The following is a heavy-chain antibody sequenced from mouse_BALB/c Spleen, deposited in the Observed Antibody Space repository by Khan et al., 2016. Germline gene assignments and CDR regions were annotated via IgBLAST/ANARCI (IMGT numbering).Heavy chain of an antibody. CDR2: IDPYNDGT. Sequence: VQLQQSGPELVKPGASVKMSCKSSGYTFTSYVMHWVKQKPGQGLEWIGYIDPYNDGTKYNEKFKGKATLHSDKSSSTAYLELSSLTCEDSAVYYCGRRGYTGTYFDYWGQGTTLTVSS. D-gene: IGHD2-2*01. V-gene: IGHV1S136*01. J-gene: IGHJ2*01. CDR1: GYTFTSYV. CDR3: GRRGYTGTYFDY.